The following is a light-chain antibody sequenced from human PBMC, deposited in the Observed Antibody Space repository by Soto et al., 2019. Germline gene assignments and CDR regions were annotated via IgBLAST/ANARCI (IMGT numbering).Light chain of an antibody. J-gene: IGKJ1*01. V-gene: IGKV3-20*01. CDR3: QQYALSPWT. CDR2: GSS. CDR1: QSVSSSY. Sequence: EVVLTQSPGALSLSPGERATLSCRASQSVSSSYLAWYQQKPGQAPRLLIYGSSVRATGVPDRFSGSGSGTDFTLTIGGLEPEDFAVYYCQQYALSPWTFGQGTKVDIK.